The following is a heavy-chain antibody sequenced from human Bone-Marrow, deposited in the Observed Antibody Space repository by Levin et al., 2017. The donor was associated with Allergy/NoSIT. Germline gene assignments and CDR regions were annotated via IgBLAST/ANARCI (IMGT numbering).Heavy chain of an antibody. CDR2: IHSDGSTI. V-gene: IGHV3-74*01. CDR3: VREIDRGSGRWFDP. Sequence: LSLTCAASGFTFGSNWMHWVRQGPGKGMVWVSRIHSDGSTITYADSVKGRFTVSRDNAKNTLYLQMNSLRAEDTAVYYCVREIDRGSGRWFDPWGQGTLVTVSS. CDR1: GFTFGSNW. D-gene: IGHD3-10*01. J-gene: IGHJ5*02.